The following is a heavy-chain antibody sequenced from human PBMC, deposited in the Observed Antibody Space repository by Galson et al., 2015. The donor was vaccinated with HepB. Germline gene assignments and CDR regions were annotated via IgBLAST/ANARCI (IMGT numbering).Heavy chain of an antibody. V-gene: IGHV3-23*01. CDR2: INDNGGST. Sequence: SLRLSCAASGFTFSSYVMSWVRQAPGKGLEWVSSINDNGGSTSYADSVKGRFTMSRDNSENTLHLQMNSLRAEDTALYYCASVYCSVTRCHYFDYWGQGTLVTVSS. D-gene: IGHD2-15*01. J-gene: IGHJ4*02. CDR3: ASVYCSVTRCHYFDY. CDR1: GFTFSSYV.